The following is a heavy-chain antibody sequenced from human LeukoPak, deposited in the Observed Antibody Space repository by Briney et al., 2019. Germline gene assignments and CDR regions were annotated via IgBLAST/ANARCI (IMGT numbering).Heavy chain of an antibody. J-gene: IGHJ4*02. CDR1: GFTVSTNY. CDR2: IYSGGRT. V-gene: IGHV3-66*01. D-gene: IGHD3-22*01. CDR3: ARESNSGYYLSY. Sequence: GGSLRLSCAASGFTVSTNYMSWVHQAPGKGLEWVSVIYSGGRTYYADSVRGRFTISRNNSKNTLYLQMNSLRAEDTAVYYCARESNSGYYLSYWGQGTLVTVSS.